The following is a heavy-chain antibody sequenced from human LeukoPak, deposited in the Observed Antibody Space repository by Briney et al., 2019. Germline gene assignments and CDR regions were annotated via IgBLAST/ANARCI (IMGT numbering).Heavy chain of an antibody. J-gene: IGHJ6*02. V-gene: IGHV4-38-2*01. Sequence: PSETLSLTCAVSGYSLSIGYYWVWIGQPPGRGLEWIGSLYHSDSAFYNTSLRRRIAISVDQPTNQLSQTLRFVTAADTGVYLFARQHESYYYYDIDVWGPGTTVTVSS. CDR3: ARQHESYYYYDIDV. CDR1: GYSLSIGYY. CDR2: LYHSDSA.